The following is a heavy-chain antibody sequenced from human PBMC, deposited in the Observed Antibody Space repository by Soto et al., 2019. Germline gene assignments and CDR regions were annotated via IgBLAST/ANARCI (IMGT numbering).Heavy chain of an antibody. CDR3: ARDYMVRGVMRWFDP. CDR2: IYHSGST. Sequence: QVQLQESGPGLVKPSGTLSLTCAVSGGSISSSNWWSWVRQPPGKGLEWIGEIYHSGSTNYNPSLKSRVTISVDKSKNQFSLKLSSETAADTAVHYCARDYMVRGVMRWFDPWGQGTLVTVSS. V-gene: IGHV4-4*02. D-gene: IGHD3-10*01. J-gene: IGHJ5*02. CDR1: GGSISSSNW.